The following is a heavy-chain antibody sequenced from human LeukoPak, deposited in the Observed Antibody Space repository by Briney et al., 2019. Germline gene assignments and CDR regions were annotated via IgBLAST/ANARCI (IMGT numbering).Heavy chain of an antibody. CDR2: IYHSGST. Sequence: KPSETLSLTCAVSGVSISGSDWWSWVRQPPGKGLEWIGEIYHSGSTNYNPSLKNRVTISVDKSKNQFSLKLSSVTAADTAVYYCARNGGNSDFDYWGQGTLVTVSS. D-gene: IGHD4-23*01. V-gene: IGHV4-4*02. CDR1: GVSISGSDW. J-gene: IGHJ4*02. CDR3: ARNGGNSDFDY.